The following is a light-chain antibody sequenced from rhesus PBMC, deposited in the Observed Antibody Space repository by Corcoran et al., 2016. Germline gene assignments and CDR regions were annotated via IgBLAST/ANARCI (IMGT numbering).Light chain of an antibody. CDR3: MQPLEFPWT. CDR1: QTLLDSEDGNTY. V-gene: IGKV2-104*02. J-gene: IGKJ1*01. Sequence: DIVMTQTPLSLPVTPGEPASIPCRSSQTLLDSEDGNTYLDWYLQRTGHSPHLLIYGVSIRASGVPDRFSGSGSDTDFTLKISRVEAEDVGVYYCMQPLEFPWTFGQGTKVEIK. CDR2: GVS.